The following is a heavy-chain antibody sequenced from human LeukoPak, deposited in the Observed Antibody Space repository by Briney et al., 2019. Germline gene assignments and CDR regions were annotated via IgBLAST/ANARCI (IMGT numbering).Heavy chain of an antibody. V-gene: IGHV1-2*02. CDR3: ARDRGRSTSYNWFDP. CDR1: GYTFTGYY. Sequence: ASVKVSCKASGYTFTGYYMHWVRQAPGQGLEWMGWINPNSGGTNYAQKFQGRVTMTRDTSISTAYMELSRLRSVDTAVYYCARDRGRSTSYNWFDPWGQGTLVTVSS. J-gene: IGHJ5*02. CDR2: INPNSGGT. D-gene: IGHD2-2*01.